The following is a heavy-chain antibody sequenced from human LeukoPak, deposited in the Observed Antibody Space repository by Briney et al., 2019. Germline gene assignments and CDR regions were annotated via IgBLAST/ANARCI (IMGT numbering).Heavy chain of an antibody. CDR2: INHSGST. Sequence: SETLSLTCAVYGGSVSGYYWSWIRQPPGKGLEWIGEINHSGSTNYNASLKSRVTISVDTSKNQLSLKLSSVTAADTAVYYCARGSWIVVVNWFDPWGRGTLVTVSS. CDR3: ARGSWIVVVNWFDP. CDR1: GGSVSGYY. D-gene: IGHD2-15*01. V-gene: IGHV4-34*01. J-gene: IGHJ5*02.